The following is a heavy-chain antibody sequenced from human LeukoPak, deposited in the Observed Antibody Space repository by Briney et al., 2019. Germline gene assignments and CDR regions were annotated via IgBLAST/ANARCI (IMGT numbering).Heavy chain of an antibody. CDR2: IKQDGSEK. D-gene: IGHD2-2*02. V-gene: IGHV3-7*01. J-gene: IGHJ6*02. CDR3: AKEALGYCSSTSCYNYGMDV. CDR1: GFTFSSYW. Sequence: GGSLRLSCAASGFTFSSYWMSWVRQAPGKGLEWVANIKQDGSEKYYVDSVKGRFTISRDNAKNSLYLQMNSLRAEDTAVYYCAKEALGYCSSTSCYNYGMDVWGQGTTVTVSS.